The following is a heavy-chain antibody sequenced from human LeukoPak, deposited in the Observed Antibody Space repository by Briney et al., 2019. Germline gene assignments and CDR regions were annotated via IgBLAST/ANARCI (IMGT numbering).Heavy chain of an antibody. Sequence: SRTLSLTCAISVDSVSSNSAAWNWIRQSPSGGLEWLGRTYYRSKWYNDYAVSVKSRITINPDTSKNQFSLQLNSVTPEDTAVYYCARDTYKAAMVNGMGVWGQGTTVTVSS. D-gene: IGHD5-18*01. CDR2: TYYRSKWYN. J-gene: IGHJ6*02. V-gene: IGHV6-1*01. CDR3: ARDTYKAAMVNGMGV. CDR1: VDSVSSNSAA.